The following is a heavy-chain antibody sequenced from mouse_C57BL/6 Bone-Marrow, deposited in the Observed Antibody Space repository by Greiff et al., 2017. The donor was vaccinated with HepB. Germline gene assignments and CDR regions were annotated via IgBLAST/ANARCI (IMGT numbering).Heavy chain of an antibody. CDR1: GYTFTSYW. V-gene: IGHV1-53*01. D-gene: IGHD2-3*01. CDR3: ERRGGGYWAWFAY. J-gene: IGHJ3*01. CDR2: INPSNGGT. Sequence: QVQLQQPGTELVKPGASVKLSCKASGYTFTSYWMHWVKQRPGQGLEWIGNINPSNGGTNYNEKFKSKATLTVDKSSSTAYMQPSSLTSEDSAVYYWERRGGGYWAWFAYWGQGTLVTVSA.